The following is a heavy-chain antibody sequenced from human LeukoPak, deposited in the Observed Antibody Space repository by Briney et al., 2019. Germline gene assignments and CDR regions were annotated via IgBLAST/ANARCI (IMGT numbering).Heavy chain of an antibody. Sequence: SETLSLTCTVSGGSMSSYYWSWIRQPPGKGLEWIGYIYYTGSTNYNPSLKSRVTISVDTSKNQFSLKLSSVTAADTGVYYCARDYTMTHASDIWGQGTLVTVSS. J-gene: IGHJ3*02. V-gene: IGHV4-59*01. CDR1: GGSMSSYY. CDR3: ARDYTMTHASDI. CDR2: IYYTGST. D-gene: IGHD3-22*01.